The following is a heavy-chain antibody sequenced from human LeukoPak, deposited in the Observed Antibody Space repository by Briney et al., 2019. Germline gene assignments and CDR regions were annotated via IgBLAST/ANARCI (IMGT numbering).Heavy chain of an antibody. CDR2: LFYTGNT. J-gene: IGHJ4*02. CDR1: GASIGNNNRF. Sequence: PSETLSLTCTVSGASIGNNNRFWGWVRQPPGKGLAWIGSLFYTGNTYSNPSLKSRVTMSVDTSRNRFSLRLTSVTAADTAVYFCARANPYDSSAYTTSFDYWGQGALVTVSS. D-gene: IGHD3-22*01. CDR3: ARANPYDSSAYTTSFDY. V-gene: IGHV4-39*02.